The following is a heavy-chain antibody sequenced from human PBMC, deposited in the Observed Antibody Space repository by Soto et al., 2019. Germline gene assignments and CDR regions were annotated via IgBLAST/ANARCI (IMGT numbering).Heavy chain of an antibody. CDR3: VRTSLVVAAATREDY. Sequence: GGSLRLSCAASGFTFSSYWMHWVRQAPGKGLVWVSRSNSDGSSTSYADPVKGRFTISRDNTKNTLYLQMNSLRAEDTAVYYCVRTSLVVAAATREDYWGQGTLVTVSS. D-gene: IGHD2-15*01. V-gene: IGHV3-74*01. J-gene: IGHJ4*02. CDR1: GFTFSSYW. CDR2: SNSDGSST.